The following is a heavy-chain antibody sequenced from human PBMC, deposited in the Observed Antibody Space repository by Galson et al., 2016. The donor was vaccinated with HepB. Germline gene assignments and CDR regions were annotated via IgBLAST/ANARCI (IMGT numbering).Heavy chain of an antibody. CDR1: GYSFTSYW. CDR2: IYPGDSDT. V-gene: IGHV5-51*01. J-gene: IGHJ6*02. D-gene: IGHD3-22*01. Sequence: QSGAEVKKPGESLKISCKGSGYSFTSYWIGWVRQMPGKGLEWMGIIYPGDSDTRYSPSFQGQVTISADKSISTAYLQWSSLKASDTAMYYCARRGYYESSGYYSYCYYGMDVWGQGTTVTVSS. CDR3: ARRGYYESSGYYSYCYYGMDV.